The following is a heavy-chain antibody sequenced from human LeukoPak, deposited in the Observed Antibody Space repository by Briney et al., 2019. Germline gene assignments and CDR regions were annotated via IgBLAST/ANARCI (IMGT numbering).Heavy chain of an antibody. CDR3: ARYYGSGSYYGCYYYMDV. CDR2: IYTSGST. D-gene: IGHD3-10*01. CDR1: GGSISSYY. V-gene: IGHV4-4*07. J-gene: IGHJ6*03. Sequence: PSETLSLTCTVSGGSISSYYWRWIRQPAGKGLEWIGRIYTSGSTNYNPSLKSRVTMSVDTSKNQFSLKLSSVTAADTAVYYCARYYGSGSYYGCYYYMDVWGKGTTVTVSS.